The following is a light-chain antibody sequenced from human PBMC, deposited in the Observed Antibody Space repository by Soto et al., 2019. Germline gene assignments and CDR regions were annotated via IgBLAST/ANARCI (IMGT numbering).Light chain of an antibody. CDR2: GAS. V-gene: IGKV3-15*01. J-gene: IGKJ1*01. CDR3: QQYNNWPRT. CDR1: QSVSSN. Sequence: IGMTQSPATPSLSPGGKSPPSPRASQSVSSNLAWYQQKPGQAPRLLIYGASTRATGIPARFSGSGSGTEFTLTISSLQSEDFAVYYCQQYNNWPRTFGQGTKVDIK.